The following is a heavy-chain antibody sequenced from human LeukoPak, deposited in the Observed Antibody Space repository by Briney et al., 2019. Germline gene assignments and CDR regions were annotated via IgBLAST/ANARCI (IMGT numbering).Heavy chain of an antibody. V-gene: IGHV4-59*01. D-gene: IGHD6-6*01. J-gene: IGHJ4*02. Sequence: SETLSLTCTVSGGSISSYYWSWIRQPPGKRLEWIGYIYYSGSTNYNPSLKSRVTISVDTSKNQFSLKLSSVTAADTAVYYCARATGSDGSSALLNWGQGTLVTVSS. CDR3: ARATGSDGSSALLN. CDR1: GGSISSYY. CDR2: IYYSGST.